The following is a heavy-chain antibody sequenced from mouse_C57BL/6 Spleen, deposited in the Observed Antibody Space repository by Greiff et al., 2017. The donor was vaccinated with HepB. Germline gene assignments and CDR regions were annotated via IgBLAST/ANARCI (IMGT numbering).Heavy chain of an antibody. CDR1: GFTFSDAW. D-gene: IGHD1-1*01. CDR2: IRNKANNHAT. V-gene: IGHV6-6*01. J-gene: IGHJ3*01. CDR3: TPYGSSPWFAY. Sequence: EVKVEESGGGLVQPGGSIKLPCAASGFTFSDAWMDWVRQSPEKGLEWVAEIRNKANNHATYYAESVKGRFTISRDDSKMSVYLQMNSLRAEDTDIYYCTPYGSSPWFAYWGQGTLVTVST.